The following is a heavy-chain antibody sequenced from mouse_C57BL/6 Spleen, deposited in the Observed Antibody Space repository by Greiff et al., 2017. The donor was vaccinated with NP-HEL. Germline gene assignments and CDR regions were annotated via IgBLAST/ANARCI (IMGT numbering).Heavy chain of an antibody. CDR2: IDPSDSET. D-gene: IGHD2-13*01. CDR3: ARYGDYGPYSNYLDY. J-gene: IGHJ2*01. V-gene: IGHV1-52*01. Sequence: QVQLQQSGAELVRPGSSVKLSCKASGYTFTSYWMHWVKQRPIQGLEWIGNIDPSDSETHYNQKFKDKATLTVDKSSSTAYMQLSSLTSEDSAVYYCARYGDYGPYSNYLDYWGQGTTLTVSS. CDR1: GYTFTSYW.